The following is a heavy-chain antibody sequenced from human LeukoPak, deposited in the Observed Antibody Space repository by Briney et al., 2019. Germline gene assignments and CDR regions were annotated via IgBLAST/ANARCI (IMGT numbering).Heavy chain of an antibody. J-gene: IGHJ4*02. D-gene: IGHD6-13*01. CDR1: GGSISGSSYY. CDR3: AKRQLVHFDY. Sequence: ETLSLTCTDSGGSISGSSYYWGWIRQPPGKGLEWVSAISGSGGSTYYADSVKGRFTISRDDSKNTLYLQMNSLRAEDTAVYYCAKRQLVHFDYWGQGTLVTVSS. CDR2: ISGSGGST. V-gene: IGHV3-23*01.